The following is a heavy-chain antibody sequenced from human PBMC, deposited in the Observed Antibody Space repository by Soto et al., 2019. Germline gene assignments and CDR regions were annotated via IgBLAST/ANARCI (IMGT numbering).Heavy chain of an antibody. V-gene: IGHV3-23*01. CDR3: AKRKNIAAAGTGGGAFDI. D-gene: IGHD6-13*01. CDR2: ISGSGGST. J-gene: IGHJ3*02. CDR1: GFTFSSYA. Sequence: GGSLRLSCAASGFTFSSYAMSWVRQAPGKGLEWVSAISGSGGSTYYAESVKGRFTISRDNSKNTLYLQMNSLRAEDTAVYYCAKRKNIAAAGTGGGAFDIWGQGTMVTVSS.